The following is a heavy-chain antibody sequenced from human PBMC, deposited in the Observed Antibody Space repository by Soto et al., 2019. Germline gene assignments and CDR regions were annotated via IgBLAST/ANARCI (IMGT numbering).Heavy chain of an antibody. CDR3: ARVERGYYDSSGPTNWFDP. J-gene: IGHJ5*02. Sequence: QVQLVQSGAEVKKPGSSVKFSCKASGGTFSSYAISWVRQAPGQGREWMGGSIPTCGTANYAQKFQGRVTITADESTSTAYMELSSLRSEDTAVYYCARVERGYYDSSGPTNWFDPWCQGTLVTVSS. D-gene: IGHD3-22*01. CDR1: GGTFSSYA. CDR2: SIPTCGTA. V-gene: IGHV1-69*01.